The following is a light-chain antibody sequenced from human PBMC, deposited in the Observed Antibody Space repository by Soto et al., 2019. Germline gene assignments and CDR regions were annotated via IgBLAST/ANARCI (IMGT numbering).Light chain of an antibody. Sequence: DLQMTQSPSVMSASVGDTVTITCRASQDIRDRLAWLQQKPGEAPKRLVYTASSLQSGVPSRFSGSGFGTDFTLTISSLQPDDFAAYYCLQHITYPWTIGPWTKVEIK. V-gene: IGKV1-17*03. CDR1: QDIRDR. CDR3: LQHITYPWT. J-gene: IGKJ1*01. CDR2: TAS.